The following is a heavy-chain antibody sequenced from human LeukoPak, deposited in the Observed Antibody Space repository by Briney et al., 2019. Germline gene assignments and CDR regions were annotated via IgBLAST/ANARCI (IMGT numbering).Heavy chain of an antibody. D-gene: IGHD5-24*01. V-gene: IGHV3-64*01. CDR2: INSIGGAI. J-gene: IGHJ4*02. Sequence: GGSLRLSCAASGFSFNKHTMHWVRQAPGMRLEFVSSINSIGGAIFYASSVQGRFTISRDNSKNTLHLQMGSLRVEDMAVYYCARVGDGSSYDYWGQGTLLTVSS. CDR3: ARVGDGSSYDY. CDR1: GFSFNKHT.